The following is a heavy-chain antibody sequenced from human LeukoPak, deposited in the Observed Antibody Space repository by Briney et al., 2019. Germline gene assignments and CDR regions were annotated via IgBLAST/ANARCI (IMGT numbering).Heavy chain of an antibody. CDR2: ISGSGGST. J-gene: IGHJ4*02. CDR3: ATTYGDYVFDY. CDR1: GFTFSSYA. Sequence: GGSLRLSCAASGFTFSSYAMSWVRQAPGEGLEWVSAISGSGGSTYYADSVKGRFTISRDNSKNTLYLQMNSLRAEDTAVYYCATTYGDYVFDYWGQGTLVTVSS. D-gene: IGHD4-17*01. V-gene: IGHV3-23*01.